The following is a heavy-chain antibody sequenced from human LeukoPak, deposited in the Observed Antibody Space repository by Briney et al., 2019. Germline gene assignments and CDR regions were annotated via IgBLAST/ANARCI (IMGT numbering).Heavy chain of an antibody. Sequence: SETLSLTCTVSGDSISNYFWSWIRQPPGEGLEWIGYISHTGSTSYNPSLKSRVTISVDTSKNQFSLKLISVTAADTAAYYCARKEWVPYYFDYWGQGTLVTVSS. J-gene: IGHJ4*02. CDR2: ISHTGST. V-gene: IGHV4-59*01. CDR1: GDSISNYF. CDR3: ARKEWVPYYFDY. D-gene: IGHD3-3*01.